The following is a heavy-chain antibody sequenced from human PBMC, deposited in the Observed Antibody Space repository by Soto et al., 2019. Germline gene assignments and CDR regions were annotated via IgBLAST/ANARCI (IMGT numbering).Heavy chain of an antibody. Sequence: QVQLVESGGGVVQPGRSLRLSCAVSGFTFSDYGIHWVRQAPGKGLEWVAVTWFDGNTKNYADSVKGRFTISRDNSKNTLYLQMDSLRAEDTAVYYCARASTGEFNTFDFWGQGTLVTVSS. CDR1: GFTFSDYG. J-gene: IGHJ4*02. D-gene: IGHD7-27*01. V-gene: IGHV3-33*01. CDR2: TWFDGNTK. CDR3: ARASTGEFNTFDF.